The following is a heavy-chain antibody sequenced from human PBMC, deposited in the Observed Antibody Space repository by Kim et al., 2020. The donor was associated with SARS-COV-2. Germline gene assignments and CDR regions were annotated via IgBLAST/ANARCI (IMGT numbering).Heavy chain of an antibody. D-gene: IGHD1-26*01. V-gene: IGHV3-53*01. CDR3: ASTALYFGSYYFDY. Sequence: GGSLRLSCAASEFTVSSNYMSWVRQAPGKGLEWVSVIYSGGGTYYADSVKGRFTISIANSKYTLYLPMNTLRADDTAVYYCASTALYFGSYYFDYWGQGTLVTVSS. CDR1: EFTVSSNY. CDR2: IYSGGGT. J-gene: IGHJ4*02.